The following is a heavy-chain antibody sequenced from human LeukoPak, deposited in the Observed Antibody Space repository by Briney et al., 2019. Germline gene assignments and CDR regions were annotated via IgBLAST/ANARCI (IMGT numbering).Heavy chain of an antibody. CDR1: GYSFTSYW. J-gene: IGHJ6*03. D-gene: IGHD5-24*01. CDR2: IYPGDSDT. CDR3: ARLSGDGFRYYYYYMDV. Sequence: GESLKISCKGSGYSFTSYWIGWVRQMPGKGLEWMGIIYPGDSDTRYSPSFQGQVTISADKSISTAYLQWSSLKASDTAMYYCARLSGDGFRYYYYYMDVWGKGTTVTVSS. V-gene: IGHV5-51*01.